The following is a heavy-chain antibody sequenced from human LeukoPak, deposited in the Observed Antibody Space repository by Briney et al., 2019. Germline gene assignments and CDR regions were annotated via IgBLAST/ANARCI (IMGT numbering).Heavy chain of an antibody. CDR2: INNVASHI. CDR1: GFSISSSA. CDR3: AREDDWNYEDY. V-gene: IGHV3-21*01. D-gene: IGHD1-7*01. Sequence: GGSLRLSCAASGFSISSSAMNWVRQAPGKGLEWVSSINNVASHIYYAGSVRGRLTISRDNAKNSVYLQMNSLRAEDTAIYYCAREDDWNYEDYWGQGTLVTVSS. J-gene: IGHJ4*02.